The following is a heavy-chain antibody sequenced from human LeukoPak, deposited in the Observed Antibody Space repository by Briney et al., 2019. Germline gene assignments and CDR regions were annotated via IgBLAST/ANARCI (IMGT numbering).Heavy chain of an antibody. CDR3: ARDTWYSNSWLHAFAI. CDR2: INSNSKTI. D-gene: IGHD6-13*01. J-gene: IGHJ3*02. V-gene: IGHV3-48*01. Sequence: GGSLRLSCAASGFTFSDYAMNWVRQAPGKGLEWFSFINSNSKTIYYADSVKGRFTISRDNAKNSLYLQMNGLRAEDTGVYYCARDTWYSNSWLHAFAIWRQGTVVTVSS. CDR1: GFTFSDYA.